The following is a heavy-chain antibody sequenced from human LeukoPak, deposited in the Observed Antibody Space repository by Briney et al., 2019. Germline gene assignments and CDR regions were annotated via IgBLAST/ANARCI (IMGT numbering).Heavy chain of an antibody. J-gene: IGHJ5*02. Sequence: PGGSLRLSCAASGFTFSSYGMHWVRQAPGKGLAWVAVISYDGSNKYYADSVKGRFTISRDNSKNTLYLQMNSLGAEDTAVYYCAKETEYYYGSGSFDPWGQGTLVTVSS. CDR3: AKETEYYYGSGSFDP. V-gene: IGHV3-30*18. D-gene: IGHD3-10*01. CDR1: GFTFSSYG. CDR2: ISYDGSNK.